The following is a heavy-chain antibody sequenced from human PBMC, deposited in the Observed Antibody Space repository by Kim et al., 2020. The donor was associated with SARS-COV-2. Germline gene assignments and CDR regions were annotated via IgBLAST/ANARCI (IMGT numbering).Heavy chain of an antibody. V-gene: IGHV3-73*01. J-gene: IGHJ5*02. Sequence: GGSLRLSCAGSGFTFSGSALHWVRQSPGKGLEWLGRVRTINKGFATEYGLSVKGRFNISRDEAKKTTYLQMNSLKIEDSGIYYCTRSWDVDSVMVAFFDPWGQGTQVTVSS. D-gene: IGHD5-18*01. CDR3: TRSWDVDSVMVAFFDP. CDR1: GFTFSGSA. CDR2: VRTINKGFAT.